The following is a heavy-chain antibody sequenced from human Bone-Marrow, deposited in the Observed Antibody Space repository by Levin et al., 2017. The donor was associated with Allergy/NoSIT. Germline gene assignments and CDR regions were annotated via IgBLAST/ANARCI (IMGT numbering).Heavy chain of an antibody. V-gene: IGHV3-21*01. CDR3: ARVSRTGQGYCTGGVCRPNTGFDY. CDR2: ISSSSSYI. CDR1: GFTFSSYS. D-gene: IGHD2-8*02. Sequence: PGGSLRLSCAASGFTFSSYSMNWVRQAPGKGLEWVSSISSSSSYIYYADSVKGRFTISRVNANNSLYLQMNSLRAEDTAVYYCARVSRTGQGYCTGGVCRPNTGFDYWGQGTLVTVSS. J-gene: IGHJ4*02.